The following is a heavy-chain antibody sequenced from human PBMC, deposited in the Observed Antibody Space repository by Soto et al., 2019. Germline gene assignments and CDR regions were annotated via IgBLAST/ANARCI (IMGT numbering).Heavy chain of an antibody. CDR1: GYTFTNYW. Sequence: GESLKISCKGSGYTFTNYWIGWVRQMPGKGLEWMGIIYPGDSDTKYNPSFQGQVTISADKCITTTYLQWSSLKASDTAIYYCAASIFYYGMDVWGQGTTVTVSS. CDR3: AASIFYYGMDV. CDR2: IYPGDSDT. V-gene: IGHV5-51*01. J-gene: IGHJ6*02.